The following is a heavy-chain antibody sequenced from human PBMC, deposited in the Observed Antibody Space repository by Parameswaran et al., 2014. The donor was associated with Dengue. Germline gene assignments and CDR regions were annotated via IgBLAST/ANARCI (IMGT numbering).Heavy chain of an antibody. Sequence: SWVRQAPGQGLEWMGRIIPILGIANYAQKFQGRVTITADKSTSTAYMELSSLRSEDTAVYYCARDLKRARAQGPSPLLIQGDCSGGSCYSYYYYYGMDVWGQGTTVTVSS. V-gene: IGHV1-69*04. CDR3: ARDLKRARAQGPSPLLIQGDCSGGSCYSYYYYYGMDV. D-gene: IGHD2-15*01. CDR2: IIPILGIA. J-gene: IGHJ6*02.